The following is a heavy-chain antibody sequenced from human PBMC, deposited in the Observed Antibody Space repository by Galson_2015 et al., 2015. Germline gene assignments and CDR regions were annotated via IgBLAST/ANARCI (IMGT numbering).Heavy chain of an antibody. CDR3: ARGGDYRFDY. J-gene: IGHJ4*02. CDR1: GVSVSSETW. V-gene: IGHV4-4*02. CDR2: IYHGGST. D-gene: IGHD4-11*01. Sequence: ETLSLTCAVSGVSVSSETWWSWVRQSPGKGLEWIGEIYHGGSTNYNASLRSRVIFSVDKSNNQFSLKLSSVTAADTAVYYCARGGDYRFDYRGQGILVTVSS.